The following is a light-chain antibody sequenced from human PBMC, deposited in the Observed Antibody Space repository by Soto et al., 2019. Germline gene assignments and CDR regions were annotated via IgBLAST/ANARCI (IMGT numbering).Light chain of an antibody. CDR2: LERSGRY. CDR1: SGHSSYI. J-gene: IGLJ3*02. Sequence: QAVLTQSSSASASLGSSVQLTCTLSSGHSSYIIAWHQQQPGKAPLFLLKLERSGRYNRGSGVPDRFSGSSSGADRYLTTSNLQSEDEAEYSCKTWKNHRVFGGGTKVTVL. CDR3: KTWKNHRV. V-gene: IGLV4-60*03.